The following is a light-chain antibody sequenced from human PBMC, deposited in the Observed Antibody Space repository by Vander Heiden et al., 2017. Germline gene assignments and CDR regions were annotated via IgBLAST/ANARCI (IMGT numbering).Light chain of an antibody. CDR2: WAS. V-gene: IGKV4-1*01. J-gene: IGKJ5*01. CDR1: QSVLYSSNNENY. Sequence: DIVMTQSPDSLAVPLGERATINCKSSQSVLYSSNNENYLAWYQQKSGQPPKLLIYWASTRESGVPDRFSGSGSGTDFTLTISSLQAEEVAVYYCQQYYSTPISFGQGTRLEIK. CDR3: QQYYSTPIS.